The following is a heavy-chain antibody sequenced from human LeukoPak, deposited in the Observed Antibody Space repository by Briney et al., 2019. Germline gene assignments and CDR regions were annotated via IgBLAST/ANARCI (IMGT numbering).Heavy chain of an antibody. CDR1: GGSISSYC. J-gene: IGHJ4*02. CDR3: ARDVGATPGYFDY. Sequence: SETLSLTCTVSGGSISSYCWTWIRQPPGKGLEWIGYIYYSGSTYYSGSTNYNPSLKSRVTISVDTSKNQFSLKLSSVTAADTAVYYCARDVGATPGYFDYWGQGTLVTVSS. V-gene: IGHV4-59*01. CDR2: IYYSGSTYYSGST. D-gene: IGHD1-26*01.